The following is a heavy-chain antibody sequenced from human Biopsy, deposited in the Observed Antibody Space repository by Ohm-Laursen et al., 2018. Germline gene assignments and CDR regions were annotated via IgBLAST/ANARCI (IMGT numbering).Heavy chain of an antibody. D-gene: IGHD2-15*01. CDR1: GFVFNNFA. V-gene: IGHV3-9*01. CDR2: ISWNSVGI. Sequence: SLRLSCTASGFVFNNFAMSWVRQAPGKGLEWVSGISWNSVGIGYADSVKGRFTISRDNAKNFLYLEMNNLRPEDTALYYCAKIHCSGGSCYPNAFDMWGHGTRVTVS. J-gene: IGHJ3*02. CDR3: AKIHCSGGSCYPNAFDM.